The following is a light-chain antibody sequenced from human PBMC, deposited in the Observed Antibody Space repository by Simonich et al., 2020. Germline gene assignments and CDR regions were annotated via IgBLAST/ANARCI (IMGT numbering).Light chain of an antibody. Sequence: DIVMTQSPDSLAVSLGERATINCKSNQSVLYSSNNKNYLSWYQQKPGQPPKLLIYWASTRESGVPDRFSGSGSGTDFTLTSSSLQAEDVAVYYCQQYYSTPRTFGQGTKVEIK. V-gene: IGKV4-1*01. J-gene: IGKJ1*01. CDR1: QSVLYSSNNKNY. CDR2: WAS. CDR3: QQYYSTPRT.